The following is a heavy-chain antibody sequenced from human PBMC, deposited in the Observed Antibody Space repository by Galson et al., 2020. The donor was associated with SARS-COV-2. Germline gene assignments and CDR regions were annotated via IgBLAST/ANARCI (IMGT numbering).Heavy chain of an antibody. CDR2: INHSGST. D-gene: IGHD2-2*01. V-gene: IGHV4-34*01. J-gene: IGHJ6*03. CDR1: GGSFSGYY. Sequence: SETLSLTCAVYGGSFSGYYWSWIRQPPGKGLEWIGEINHSGSTNYNPSLKSRVTISVDTSKNQFSLKLSSVTAADTAVYYCAREGVVVVPAAQSYYYYMDVWGKGTTVTVSS. CDR3: AREGVVVVPAAQSYYYYMDV.